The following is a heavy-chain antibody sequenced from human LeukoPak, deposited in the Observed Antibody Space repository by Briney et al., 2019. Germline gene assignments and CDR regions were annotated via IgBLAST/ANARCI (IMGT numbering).Heavy chain of an antibody. J-gene: IGHJ4*02. CDR1: GFTFSSYG. CDR3: AKDSYYYDSSGYYGVARGSADY. V-gene: IGHV3-30*02. Sequence: AGGSLRLSCAASGFTFSSYGMHWVRQAPGKGLEWVAFIRYDGSNKYYADSVKGRFTISRDNSKNTLYLQMNSLRAEDTAVYYCAKDSYYYDSSGYYGVARGSADYWGQGTLVTVSS. D-gene: IGHD3-22*01. CDR2: IRYDGSNK.